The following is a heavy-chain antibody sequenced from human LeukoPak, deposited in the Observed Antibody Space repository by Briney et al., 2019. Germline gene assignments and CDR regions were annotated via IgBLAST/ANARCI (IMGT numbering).Heavy chain of an antibody. D-gene: IGHD3-22*01. CDR3: ARQAYDSSGYYYYFDY. CDR2: INWNGGST. CDR1: GFTFDDYG. J-gene: IGHJ4*02. V-gene: IGHV3-20*01. Sequence: GGSLRLSCAASGFTFDDYGMSWVRQAPGKGLEWVSGINWNGGSTGYADSVKGRFTISRDNAKNSLYLQMNSLRAEDTALYHCARQAYDSSGYYYYFDYWGQGTLVTVSS.